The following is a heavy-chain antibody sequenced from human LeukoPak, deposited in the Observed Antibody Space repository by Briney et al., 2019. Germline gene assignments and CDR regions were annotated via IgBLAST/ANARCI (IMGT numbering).Heavy chain of an antibody. CDR2: ISVDNGDT. CDR3: ARAKNYDFWSGPNSTPNDY. Sequence: ASVKVSCKASAYTFTSYGISWVRQAPGQGSEWMGWISVDNGDTNYAQKLQGRVTMTIDTSTSTAYMELRSLRSDDTAVYYCARAKNYDFWSGPNSTPNDYWGQGTLVTVSS. D-gene: IGHD3-3*01. CDR1: AYTFTSYG. J-gene: IGHJ4*02. V-gene: IGHV1-18*01.